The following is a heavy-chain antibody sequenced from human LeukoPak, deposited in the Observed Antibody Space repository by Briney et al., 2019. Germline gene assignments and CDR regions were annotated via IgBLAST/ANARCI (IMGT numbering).Heavy chain of an antibody. CDR2: ISHSGGST. J-gene: IGHJ4*02. Sequence: GGSLRLSCAASGFTFTSYAMTWVRQAPGKGLEWVSGISHSGGSTYYADSVKGRFTISRDNSKNTLYLQMNSLRAEDTAVYYCAKGSDYGYSNYGAAGLCVYWGQGTLVTVSS. D-gene: IGHD4-11*01. V-gene: IGHV3-23*01. CDR1: GFTFTSYA. CDR3: AKGSDYGYSNYGAAGLCVY.